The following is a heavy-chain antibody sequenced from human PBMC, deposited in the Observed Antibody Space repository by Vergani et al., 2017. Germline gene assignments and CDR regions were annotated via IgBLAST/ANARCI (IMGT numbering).Heavy chain of an antibody. CDR1: GFTFSSHS. J-gene: IGHJ4*02. V-gene: IGHV3-23*01. CDR3: ERGSDNYN. CDR2: IKNTGDST. D-gene: IGHD5-24*01. Sequence: EVQLLQSEGAVVQPGGSLRLSCVASGFTFSSHSMSWVRQGHGQGLEWVSSIKNTGDSTYYADSVKGRFTISRDNSKNTLYLQMNSLRVEDTAVYYCERGSDNYNWGQGTLVTVSS.